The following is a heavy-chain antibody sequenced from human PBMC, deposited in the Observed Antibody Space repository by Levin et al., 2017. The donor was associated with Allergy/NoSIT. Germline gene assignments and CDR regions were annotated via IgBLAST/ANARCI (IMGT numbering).Heavy chain of an antibody. D-gene: IGHD2-15*01. CDR3: ARHDIVVAATHRSYDY. CDR2: IYYSGST. Sequence: PSETLSLTCTVSGGSISSSSYYWGWIRQPPGKGLEWIGSIYYSGSTYYNPSLKSRVTISVDTSKNQFSLKLSSVTAADTAVYYCARHDIVVAATHRSYDYWGQGTLVTVSS. CDR1: GGSISSSSYY. V-gene: IGHV4-39*01. J-gene: IGHJ4*02.